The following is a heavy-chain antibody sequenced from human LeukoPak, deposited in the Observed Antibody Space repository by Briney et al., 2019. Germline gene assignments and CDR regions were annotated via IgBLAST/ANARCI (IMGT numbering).Heavy chain of an antibody. Sequence: PGGSLRLSCAASGFTFSSYVMHWVRQTPGKGLEGVAILSSDGVNKRYADFVQGRFTVSRDNFKNTLYLQMDSLTAEDTAFYYCARDPGTIFDVLNFHFDVWGQGTLVTVSS. CDR1: GFTFSSYV. D-gene: IGHD3-3*01. V-gene: IGHV3-30-3*01. CDR2: LSSDGVNK. CDR3: ARDPGTIFDVLNFHFDV. J-gene: IGHJ4*02.